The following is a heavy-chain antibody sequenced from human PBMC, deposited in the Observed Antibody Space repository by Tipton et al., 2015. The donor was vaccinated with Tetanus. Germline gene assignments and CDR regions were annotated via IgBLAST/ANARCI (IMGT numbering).Heavy chain of an antibody. V-gene: IGHV4-30-4*01. J-gene: IGHJ5*02. CDR2: MYHSGQA. CDR1: GGSISSTDYY. D-gene: IGHD5-12*01. Sequence: GLVKPSQTLSLTCTVSGGSISSTDYYWSWIRQPPGKGLEWIGYMYHSGQAYYNSSLKSRVVILVDTSKNQFSLKLSSVTAADTAVYYCARYSIVATSNNWFDPWGQGTLVTVSS. CDR3: ARYSIVATSNNWFDP.